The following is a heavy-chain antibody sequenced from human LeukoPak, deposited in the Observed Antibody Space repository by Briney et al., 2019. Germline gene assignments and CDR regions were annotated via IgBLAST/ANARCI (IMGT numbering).Heavy chain of an antibody. D-gene: IGHD3-22*01. CDR3: TRSPRDYDDSSGYPARRPYSGMDV. V-gene: IGHV1-69*02. Sequence: SLKVSCEACGDTFSRYTISWVRQAPGQGLEWRGRIIPILGIANYAQKFQSRVTITADKSTSTAYMELSSARSENTAVYFRTRSPRDYDDSSGYPARRPYSGMDVWGQGTTVTVSS. CDR1: GDTFSRYT. J-gene: IGHJ6*02. CDR2: IIPILGIA.